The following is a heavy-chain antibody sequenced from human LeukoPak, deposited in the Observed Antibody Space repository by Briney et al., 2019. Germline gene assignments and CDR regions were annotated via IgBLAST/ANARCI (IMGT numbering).Heavy chain of an antibody. V-gene: IGHV3-30-3*01. D-gene: IGHD3-16*01. J-gene: IGHJ4*02. Sequence: GGSLRLSCAASGFGFINDAMHWVRQAPGKGLEWVAIISYDGTTKYYADSVKGRFTISKDNSKKTMYLQMNSLRAEDTAVYYCARSADGGFYYFDYWGQGTLVTVSS. CDR1: GFGFINDA. CDR3: ARSADGGFYYFDY. CDR2: ISYDGTTK.